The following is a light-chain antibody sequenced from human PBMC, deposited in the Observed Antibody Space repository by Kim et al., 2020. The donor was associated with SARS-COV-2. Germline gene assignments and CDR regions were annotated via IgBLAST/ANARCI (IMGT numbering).Light chain of an antibody. V-gene: IGKV3-20*01. CDR2: DAS. J-gene: IGKJ4*01. CDR1: QTVSNSH. Sequence: IVLTQSPGTVSLSPGQRATLSCRASQTVSNSHLAWYQQKPGQPPRLLIYDASIRATGVPDRFSGSGSGPDFTLTISRLEPEDFAVYYCQQYGSSPALSFGGGTKVEIK. CDR3: QQYGSSPALS.